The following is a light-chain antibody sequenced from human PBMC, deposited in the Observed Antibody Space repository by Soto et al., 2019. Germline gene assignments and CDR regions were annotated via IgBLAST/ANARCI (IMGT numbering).Light chain of an antibody. CDR2: AAS. CDR1: QSISSY. Sequence: DIQMTQSPSSLSASVGDRVTITCRASQSISSYLNWYQQKPGKAPKLLIYAASSLQSGVPSRFSGSRSGTNFTLTIRSLQPEDFASYYCQQSYSNTRWLTFGGGTKVEIK. CDR3: QQSYSNTRWLT. J-gene: IGKJ4*01. V-gene: IGKV1-39*01.